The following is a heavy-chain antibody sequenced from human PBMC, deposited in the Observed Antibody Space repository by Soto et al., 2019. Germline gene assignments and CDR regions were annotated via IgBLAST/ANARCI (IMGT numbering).Heavy chain of an antibody. Sequence: PSETLSLTCGGYGGSFSGYYWSWIRQPPGKGLEWIGEINHSGSTNYNPSLKSRVTISVDTSKNQFSLKLSSVTAADTAVYYCARNVAARPDYYYYYMDVWGKGTTVTVSS. V-gene: IGHV4-34*01. J-gene: IGHJ6*03. CDR3: ARNVAARPDYYYYYMDV. CDR2: INHSGST. CDR1: GGSFSGYY. D-gene: IGHD6-6*01.